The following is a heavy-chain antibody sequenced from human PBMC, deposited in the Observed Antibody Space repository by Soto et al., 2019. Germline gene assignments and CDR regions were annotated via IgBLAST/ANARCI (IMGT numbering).Heavy chain of an antibody. CDR3: AREVDYYGSGSYSDDAFDI. V-gene: IGHV4-61*08. CDR2: IYYSGST. D-gene: IGHD3-10*01. J-gene: IGHJ3*02. CDR1: GGSISSGGYS. Sequence: SETLSLTCAVSGGSISSGGYSWSWIRQPPGKGLEWIGYIYYSGSTNYNPSLKSRVTISVDTSKNQFSLKLSSVTAADTAVYYCAREVDYYGSGSYSDDAFDIWGQGTMVTVSS.